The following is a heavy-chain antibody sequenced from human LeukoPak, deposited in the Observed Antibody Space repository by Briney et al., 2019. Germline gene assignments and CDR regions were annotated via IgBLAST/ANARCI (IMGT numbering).Heavy chain of an antibody. J-gene: IGHJ5*02. CDR2: MNPNSGNT. Sequence: ASVEVSCKASGYTFTSYDINWGRQATGQGLEWMGWMNPNSGNTGYAQKFQGRVTMTRNTSISTAYMELSSLRSEDTAVYYCARAIAPNWFDPWGQGTLVTVSS. V-gene: IGHV1-8*01. CDR1: GYTFTSYD. CDR3: ARAIAPNWFDP.